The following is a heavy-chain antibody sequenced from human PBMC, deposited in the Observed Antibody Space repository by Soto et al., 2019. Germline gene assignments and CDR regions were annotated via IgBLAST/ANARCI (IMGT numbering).Heavy chain of an antibody. CDR1: GFTFSGYW. CDR3: ARAYGSGSYYNV. Sequence: PVGSLRLSCAASGFTFSGYWMSWVRQAPGKGLEWVANIKQDGSEKYYVDSVKGRFTISRDNTKNSLYLQMNSLRAEDTAVYYCARAYGSGSYYNVWGQGT. J-gene: IGHJ4*02. V-gene: IGHV3-7*01. CDR2: IKQDGSEK. D-gene: IGHD3-10*01.